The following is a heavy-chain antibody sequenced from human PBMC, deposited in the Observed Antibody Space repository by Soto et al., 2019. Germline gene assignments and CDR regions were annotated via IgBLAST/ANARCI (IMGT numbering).Heavy chain of an antibody. CDR2: ISGSGGST. Sequence: PVGSLRLSCAASGFTFSSYAMSWVRQAPGKGLEWVSAISGSGGSTYYADSVKGRFTISRDNSKNTLYLQMNSLRAEDTAVYYCAKDAYSSGWYGSYFDYWGQGTLVTVSS. CDR1: GFTFSSYA. J-gene: IGHJ4*02. V-gene: IGHV3-23*01. CDR3: AKDAYSSGWYGSYFDY. D-gene: IGHD6-19*01.